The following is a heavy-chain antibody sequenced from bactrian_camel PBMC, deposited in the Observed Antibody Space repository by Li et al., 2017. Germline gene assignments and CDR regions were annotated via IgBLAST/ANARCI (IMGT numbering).Heavy chain of an antibody. J-gene: IGHJ6*01. Sequence: SGGDLVQPGGSLRLSCKSSGFTFAYMSWVRQAPGKGLGWVSSTYTRSSGTYYTDSVSGRFTISVDNAKNTLFLQMNSLKSEDTAVYYCAAQGFDFWGQGTQVTVS. CDR1: GFTFAY. V-gene: IGHV3-2*01. CDR2: TYTRSSGT. CDR3: AAQGFDF.